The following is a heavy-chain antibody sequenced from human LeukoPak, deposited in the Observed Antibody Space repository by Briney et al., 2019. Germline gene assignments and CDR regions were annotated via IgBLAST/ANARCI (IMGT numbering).Heavy chain of an antibody. D-gene: IGHD6-13*01. Sequence: ESGPALVKPTQTLTLTCTFSGFSLSTSGMCVSWIRQPPGKALEWLARIDWDDDKYYSTSLKTRLTISKDTSKNQVVLTMTNMDPVDTATYYCARIRDSSSWYNWFDPWGQGTLVTVSS. V-gene: IGHV2-70*11. CDR1: GFSLSTSGMC. CDR3: ARIRDSSSWYNWFDP. J-gene: IGHJ5*02. CDR2: IDWDDDK.